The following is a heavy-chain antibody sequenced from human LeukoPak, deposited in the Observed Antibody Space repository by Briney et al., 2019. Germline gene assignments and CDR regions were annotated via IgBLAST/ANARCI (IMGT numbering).Heavy chain of an antibody. CDR2: IYTSGST. Sequence: SQTLSLTCTVSGGSISSGSYYWSWIRQPAGKGLEWIGRIYTSGSTNYNPSLKSRVTISVDTSKNQFSLKLSSVIAADTAVYYCARQRVNYYDRSGSSWRAYYFDYWGQGTLVTVSS. CDR1: GGSISSGSYY. CDR3: ARQRVNYYDRSGSSWRAYYFDY. J-gene: IGHJ4*02. V-gene: IGHV4-61*02. D-gene: IGHD3-22*01.